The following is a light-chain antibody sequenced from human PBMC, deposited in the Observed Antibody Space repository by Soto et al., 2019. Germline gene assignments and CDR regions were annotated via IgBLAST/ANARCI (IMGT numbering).Light chain of an antibody. V-gene: IGKV1-39*01. CDR1: QDISNY. CDR2: ATS. J-gene: IGKJ1*01. CDR3: QQNYNTPWT. Sequence: DIQMTQSPSSLSASVGDRVTITCQASQDISNYLNWYQHKPGKAPKLLIYATSTLQSGVPSRFSGSGSGTDFTLTISSLQPEDFATYYCQQNYNTPWTFGQGTKVDI.